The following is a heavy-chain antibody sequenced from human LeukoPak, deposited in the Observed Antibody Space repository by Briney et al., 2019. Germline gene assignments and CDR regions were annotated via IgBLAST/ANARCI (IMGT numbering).Heavy chain of an antibody. V-gene: IGHV3-74*01. J-gene: IGHJ6*03. CDR2: ISSDESST. CDR1: GFTFSHHW. Sequence: GGSLRLSCAASGFTFSHHWMHWVRQAPGKGLVWVSHISSDESSTTYADSVKGRFTISRDNAKNTLYLQMNSLRAEDTAVYYCARGVAARPRGVYYYYYMDVWGKGTTVTVS. CDR3: ARGVAARPRGVYYYYYMDV. D-gene: IGHD6-6*01.